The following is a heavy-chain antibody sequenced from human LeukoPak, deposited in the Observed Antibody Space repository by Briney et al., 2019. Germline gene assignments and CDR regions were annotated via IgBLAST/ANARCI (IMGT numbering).Heavy chain of an antibody. CDR1: GITFSSYG. Sequence: PGGSLRLSCEASGITFSSYGMHWVRQAPGKGLEWVAVIPYDGSNKYYADSVKGRFTISRDNSKNTLYLQMNSLRAEDTAVYYCAKDIFYDSSGFYWGDAFDIWGQGTMVTVSS. D-gene: IGHD3-22*01. J-gene: IGHJ3*02. CDR2: IPYDGSNK. CDR3: AKDIFYDSSGFYWGDAFDI. V-gene: IGHV3-30*18.